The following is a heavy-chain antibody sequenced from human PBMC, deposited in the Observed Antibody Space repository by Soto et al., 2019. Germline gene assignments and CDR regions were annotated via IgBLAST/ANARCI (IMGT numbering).Heavy chain of an antibody. CDR3: ARDYGDYVNSDADY. CDR1: GFTVSSNY. V-gene: IGHV3-66*01. J-gene: IGHJ4*02. D-gene: IGHD4-17*01. Sequence: GGSLRLSCAASGFTVSSNYMSWVRQAPGKGLEWVSVIYSGGSTYYADSVKGRFTISRDNSKNTLYLQMNSLRAEDTAVYYCARDYGDYVNSDADYWGQGTLVTVSS. CDR2: IYSGGST.